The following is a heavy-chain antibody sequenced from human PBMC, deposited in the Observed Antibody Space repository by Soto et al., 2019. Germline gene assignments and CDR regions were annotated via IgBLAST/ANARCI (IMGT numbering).Heavy chain of an antibody. Sequence: EVQLVETGGGLIQPGGSLRLSCAASGFTVSSNYMSWVRQAPGKGLEWVSVIYSGGSTYYADSVKGRFTISRGNSKNTLYLQMNSLRAEDTAVYYCARDIPTQGVGAFDIWGQGTMVTVSS. D-gene: IGHD1-1*01. CDR1: GFTVSSNY. V-gene: IGHV3-53*02. CDR2: IYSGGST. J-gene: IGHJ3*02. CDR3: ARDIPTQGVGAFDI.